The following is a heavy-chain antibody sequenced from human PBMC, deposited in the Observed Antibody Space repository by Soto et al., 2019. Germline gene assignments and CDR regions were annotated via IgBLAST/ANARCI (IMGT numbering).Heavy chain of an antibody. CDR1: GGSISTHY. V-gene: IGHV4-59*11. CDR3: ARDRRTTGTLDY. D-gene: IGHD1-1*01. J-gene: IGHJ4*02. Sequence: TLSLTFDVSGGSISTHYWSWIRQPPGKGLEWIGYIYSSGSTNHNPSLKSRVTISVDTSKNQFSLKLSSVTAADTAVYYCARDRRTTGTLDYWGQGTLVTVS. CDR2: IYSSGST.